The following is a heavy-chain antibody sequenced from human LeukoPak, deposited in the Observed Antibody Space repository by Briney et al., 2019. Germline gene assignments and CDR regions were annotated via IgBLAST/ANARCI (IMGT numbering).Heavy chain of an antibody. CDR2: INTNTGNP. Sequence: GASVKVSCKASGYTFTSYAMNWVRQAPGQGLEWMGWINTNTGNPTYAQGFTGRFVFSLDTSVSTAYLQISSLKAEDTAVYYCARKLGVVGATTSYYYYYMDVWGKGTTVTVSS. CDR3: ARKLGVVGATTSYYYYYMDV. CDR1: GYTFTSYA. D-gene: IGHD1-26*01. V-gene: IGHV7-4-1*02. J-gene: IGHJ6*03.